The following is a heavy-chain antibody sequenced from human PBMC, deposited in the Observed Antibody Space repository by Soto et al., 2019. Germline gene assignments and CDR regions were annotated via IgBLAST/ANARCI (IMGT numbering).Heavy chain of an antibody. V-gene: IGHV4-59*08. Sequence: PSETLSLTCTVSGGSISSYYWSWIRQPPGKGLEWIWYIYYSGSTNYNPSLKSRVTISVDTSKNQFSLKLSSVTAADTAVYYCARHDFVDSSGDSTYFDYWGQENLVTVSS. CDR1: GGSISSYY. CDR2: IYYSGST. CDR3: ARHDFVDSSGDSTYFDY. D-gene: IGHD3-22*01. J-gene: IGHJ4*02.